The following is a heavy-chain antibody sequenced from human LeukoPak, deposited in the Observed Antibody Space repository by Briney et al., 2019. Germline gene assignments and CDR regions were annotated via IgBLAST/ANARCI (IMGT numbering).Heavy chain of an antibody. D-gene: IGHD1-1*01. Sequence: PGRSLRLSCAASGFTFSSYAMHWVRQAPGKGLEWVAVTSSDGNITSYADSVKGRFPISRDNSKTTLYLQMNSLRGEDTGVYYCARDPVPATARHFDYWGQGTLVTVSS. V-gene: IGHV3-30-3*01. CDR1: GFTFSSYA. CDR2: TSSDGNIT. J-gene: IGHJ4*02. CDR3: ARDPVPATARHFDY.